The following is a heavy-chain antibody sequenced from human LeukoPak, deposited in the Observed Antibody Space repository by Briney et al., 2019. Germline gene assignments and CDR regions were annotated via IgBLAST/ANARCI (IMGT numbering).Heavy chain of an antibody. CDR1: GLTFSNYA. CDR3: AKAPYYDFWSGYYYFDY. J-gene: IGHJ4*02. V-gene: IGHV3-23*01. CDR2: ISGSGGYT. Sequence: GGSLRLSCAASGLTFSNYAMSWVRQAPGKGLEWVSGISGSGGYTYYADSVKGRFTISRDNSKNTLYLQMNSLRAEDTAIYYCAKAPYYDFWSGYYYFDYWGQGTLVTVSS. D-gene: IGHD3-3*01.